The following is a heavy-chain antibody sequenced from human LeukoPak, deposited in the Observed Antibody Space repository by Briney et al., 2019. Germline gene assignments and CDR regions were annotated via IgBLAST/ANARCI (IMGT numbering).Heavy chain of an antibody. D-gene: IGHD4-11*01. V-gene: IGHV3-74*01. CDR1: GFTFSSYW. CDR3: ARRGITTVTTLVDY. J-gene: IGHJ4*02. Sequence: QPGGSLQLSCAASGFTFSSYWMHWGRQAPGKGLVWVSRINSDGRSTSDADSGKGRFTISRDNAKNTLYLQMNSLRAEDTAVYYCARRGITTVTTLVDYWGQGTLVTVSS. CDR2: INSDGRST.